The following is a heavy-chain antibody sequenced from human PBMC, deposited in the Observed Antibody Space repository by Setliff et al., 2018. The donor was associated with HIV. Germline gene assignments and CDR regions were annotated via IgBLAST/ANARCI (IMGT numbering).Heavy chain of an antibody. CDR1: GGSISGYY. D-gene: IGHD2-8*01. CDR3: ARRSAGMYANSIDY. J-gene: IGHJ4*02. CDR2: IYTRGST. V-gene: IGHV4-4*09. Sequence: SETLSLTCTVFGGSISGYYWGWIRQPPGKGLEWIGYIYTRGSTNYNHSLKSRVTISVDTSKNQFSLKLTSVTAADTAVYYCARRSAGMYANSIDYWGQGTLVTVSS.